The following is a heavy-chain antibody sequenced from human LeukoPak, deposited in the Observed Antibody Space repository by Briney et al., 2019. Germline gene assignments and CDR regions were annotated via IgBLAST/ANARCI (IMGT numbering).Heavy chain of an antibody. CDR2: TYSGGST. J-gene: IGHJ4*02. Sequence: GGSLRLSCAASGFTVSSNYMSWVRQAPGKGLEWVSVTYSGGSTYYADSVKGRFTISRDSSKNTLYLQMNSLRVEDTAVYYYTRVSPFDYWGQGTLVTVSS. CDR3: TRVSPFDY. CDR1: GFTVSSNY. V-gene: IGHV3-66*01.